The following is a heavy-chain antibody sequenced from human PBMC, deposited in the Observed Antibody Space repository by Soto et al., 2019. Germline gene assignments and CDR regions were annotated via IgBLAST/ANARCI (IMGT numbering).Heavy chain of an antibody. J-gene: IGHJ3*02. Sequence: EVQLMDSGGGLVQPGRSLRLSCEVSGFSFDDYAMYWVRQAPGKGLEWVSGINWNSDSMAYAASVKGRFTVSRDNANNSLYLQMNSLRPEDTALYYCAKALYTRGWHRPQPFHIWGQGTMVTVAS. V-gene: IGHV3-9*01. CDR1: GFSFDDYA. D-gene: IGHD6-19*01. CDR2: INWNSDSM. CDR3: AKALYTRGWHRPQPFHI.